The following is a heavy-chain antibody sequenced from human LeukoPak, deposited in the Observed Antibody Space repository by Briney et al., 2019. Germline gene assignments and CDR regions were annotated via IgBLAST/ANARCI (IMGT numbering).Heavy chain of an antibody. CDR3: ARLSRRYYYGSGSYYNY. Sequence: SETLSLTCAVYGGSFSGYYWSWIRQPPGKGLEWIGEINHSGSTNYNPSLKSRVTISVDTSKNQFSLKLSSVTAADTAVYYCARLSRRYYYGSGSYYNYWGQGTLVTVSS. V-gene: IGHV4-34*01. CDR2: INHSGST. D-gene: IGHD3-10*01. CDR1: GGSFSGYY. J-gene: IGHJ4*02.